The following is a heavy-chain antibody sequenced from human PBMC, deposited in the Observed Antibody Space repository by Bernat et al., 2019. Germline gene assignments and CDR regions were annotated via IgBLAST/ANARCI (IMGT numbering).Heavy chain of an antibody. CDR1: GFTFGSYA. CDR2: ISYDGATK. D-gene: IGHD2/OR15-2a*01. CDR3: ARGVSEKYSLGY. V-gene: IGHV3-30-3*01. Sequence: QVQLVESGGGVVQPGRSLRLSCAASGFTFGSYAMHWVRQAPGKGLDWVTFISYDGATKYYIESVKGRFTISRDNSKNTLYLQMNSLRPEDTAVYYCARGVSEKYSLGYWGQGTLVTVSS. J-gene: IGHJ4*02.